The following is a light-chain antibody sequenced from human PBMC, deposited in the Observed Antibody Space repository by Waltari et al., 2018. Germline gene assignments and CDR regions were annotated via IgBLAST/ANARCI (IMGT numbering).Light chain of an antibody. CDR3: QQSYSIPLT. CDR1: ETIRIY. J-gene: IGKJ4*01. CDR2: TAS. Sequence: DIQMTQSPSSRPASVGDRVTITCRASETIRIYLNWYQQKPGKAPKLLINTASRLQSGVPSRFSGSGSGTDFTLTISILQHEDFATYYCQQSYSIPLTFGGGTKVEIK. V-gene: IGKV1-39*01.